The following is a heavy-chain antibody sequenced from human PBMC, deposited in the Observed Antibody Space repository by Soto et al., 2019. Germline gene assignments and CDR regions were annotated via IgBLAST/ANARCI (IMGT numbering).Heavy chain of an antibody. CDR1: GGSISTYY. J-gene: IGHJ6*02. D-gene: IGHD6-19*01. CDR3: ASGRSSGWDQGYGMDV. Sequence: SETLSLTCTVSGGSISTYYWSWIRQPPGKGLEWIGYIYYSGSTSYNPSLKSRVTISVATSKNQFSLKLRSVTAADTAVYYGASGRSSGWDQGYGMDVWGQGTTVTVSS. CDR2: IYYSGST. V-gene: IGHV4-59*01.